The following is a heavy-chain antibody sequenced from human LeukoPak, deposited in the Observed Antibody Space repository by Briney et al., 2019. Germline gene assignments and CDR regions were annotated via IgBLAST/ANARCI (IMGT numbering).Heavy chain of an antibody. J-gene: IGHJ4*02. V-gene: IGHV3-30-3*01. D-gene: IGHD6-6*01. CDR2: ISYDGSNK. CDR3: AKVYSSSSSFDY. CDR1: GFTFSSYA. Sequence: GGSLRLSCAASGFTFSSYAMHWVRQAPGKGLEWVAVISYDGSNKYYADSVKGRFTISRDNSKNTLYLQMNSLRAEDTAVYYCAKVYSSSSSFDYWGQGTLVTVSS.